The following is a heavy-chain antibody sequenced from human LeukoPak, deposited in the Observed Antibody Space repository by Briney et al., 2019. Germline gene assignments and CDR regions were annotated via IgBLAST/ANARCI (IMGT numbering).Heavy chain of an antibody. V-gene: IGHV3-7*01. Sequence: TGGSLRLSCAASGFTFSSYWMSWVRQAPGKGLEWVANIKQDGSEKYYVDSVKGRFTISRDNAKNSLYLQMNSLRAEDTAVYYCAGRHSSGWYSFDYWGQGTLVTVSS. CDR3: AGRHSSGWYSFDY. J-gene: IGHJ4*02. D-gene: IGHD6-19*01. CDR1: GFTFSSYW. CDR2: IKQDGSEK.